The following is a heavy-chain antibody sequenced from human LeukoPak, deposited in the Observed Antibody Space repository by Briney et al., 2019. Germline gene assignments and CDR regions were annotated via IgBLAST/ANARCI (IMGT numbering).Heavy chain of an antibody. Sequence: GGSLRLSCAASGFTVSSNYMSWVRQAPGKGLEWVSVIYSGGSTYYADSVKGRFTISRDNSKNTPYLQMNSLRAEDTAVYYCAKEGYDFWSGYYRLFDYWGQGTLVTVSS. D-gene: IGHD3-3*01. CDR2: IYSGGST. CDR1: GFTVSSNY. V-gene: IGHV3-53*01. CDR3: AKEGYDFWSGYYRLFDY. J-gene: IGHJ4*02.